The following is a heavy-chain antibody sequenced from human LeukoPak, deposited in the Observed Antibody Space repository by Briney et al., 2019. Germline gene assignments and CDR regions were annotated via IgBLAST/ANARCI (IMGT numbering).Heavy chain of an antibody. CDR2: IKQDGSEK. CDR1: GFTFSSYW. CDR3: AKGRGQSYPHYYFDS. D-gene: IGHD5-18*01. J-gene: IGHJ4*02. V-gene: IGHV3-7*01. Sequence: GGSLRLSCAASGFTFSSYWMSWVRQAPGKGLEWVANIKQDGSEKYYVDSVKGRFTISRDSSKNTLYLQMNSLGPEDTAVYYCAKGRGQSYPHYYFDSWGQGTLVTVSS.